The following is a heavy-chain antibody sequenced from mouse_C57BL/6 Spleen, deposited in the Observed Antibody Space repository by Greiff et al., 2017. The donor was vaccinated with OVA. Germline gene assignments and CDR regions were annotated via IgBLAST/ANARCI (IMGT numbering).Heavy chain of an antibody. D-gene: IGHD1-1*01. J-gene: IGHJ2*01. CDR2: IYPGSGST. V-gene: IGHV1-55*01. Sequence: QVQLQQPGAELVKPGASVTMSCKASGYTFTSYWITWVKQRPGQGLEWIGDIYPGSGSTNYNEKLKSKATMTVDTSSSTAYLQLSSLTSDDSSFYYCARNYYGSSYLHYWGQGTTLTVSS. CDR3: ARNYYGSSYLHY. CDR1: GYTFTSYW.